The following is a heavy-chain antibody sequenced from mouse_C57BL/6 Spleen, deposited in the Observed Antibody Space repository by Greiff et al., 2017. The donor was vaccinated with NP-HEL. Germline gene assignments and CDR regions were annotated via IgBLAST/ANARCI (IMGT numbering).Heavy chain of an antibody. Sequence: EVQLQESGPELVKPGASVKISCKASGYSFTDYNMNWVKQSNGKSLEWIGVINPNYGTTSYNQKFKGKATLTVDQSSSTAYMQLNSLTSEDSAVYYCARETDSLYDGYWGYWGQGTTLTVSS. CDR1: GYSFTDYN. V-gene: IGHV1-39*01. CDR2: INPNYGTT. J-gene: IGHJ2*01. D-gene: IGHD2-3*01. CDR3: ARETDSLYDGYWGY.